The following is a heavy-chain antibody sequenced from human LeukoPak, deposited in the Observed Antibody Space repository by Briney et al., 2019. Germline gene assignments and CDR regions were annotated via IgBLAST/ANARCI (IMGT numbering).Heavy chain of an antibody. CDR3: ASTVWSGYYVNWFDP. CDR1: GGSISSYY. J-gene: IGHJ5*02. CDR2: IYYSGST. Sequence: SETLSLTCIVSGGSISSYYWSWIRQPPGKGLEWIGYIYYSGSTNYNPSLKSRVTISVDTSKNQFSLKLSSVTAADTAVYYCASTVWSGYYVNWFDPWGQGTLVTVSS. D-gene: IGHD3-3*01. V-gene: IGHV4-59*01.